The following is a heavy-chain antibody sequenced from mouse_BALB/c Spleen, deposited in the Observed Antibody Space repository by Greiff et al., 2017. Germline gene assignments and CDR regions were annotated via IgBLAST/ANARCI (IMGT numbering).Heavy chain of an antibody. Sequence: QVQLQQSGPELVKPGASVKMSCKASGYTFTDYVISWVKQRTGQGLEWIGEIYPGSGSTYYNEKFKGKATLTADKSSNTAYMQLSSLTSEDSAVYCCERSGYDYGESYWGQGTLVTVSA. CDR2: IYPGSGST. CDR3: ERSGYDYGESY. CDR1: GYTFTDYV. V-gene: IGHV1-77*01. J-gene: IGHJ3*01. D-gene: IGHD2-4*01.